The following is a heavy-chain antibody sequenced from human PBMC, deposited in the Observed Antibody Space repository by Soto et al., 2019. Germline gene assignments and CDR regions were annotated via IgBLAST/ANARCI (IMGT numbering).Heavy chain of an antibody. CDR2: INPANDVT. CDR3: ARKPMGFAMDV. V-gene: IGHV1-3*01. J-gene: IGHJ6*02. Sequence: QVQLVQSGAEVKKPGASVKVSCKASGYTFTDYTIHWVRQAPGQGLEWMGWINPANDVTKYSQSLQGRVTITKDTSATTAYMEFSSLRSEDTAVYFCARKPMGFAMDVWGQGTTVTVS. D-gene: IGHD3-10*01. CDR1: GYTFTDYT.